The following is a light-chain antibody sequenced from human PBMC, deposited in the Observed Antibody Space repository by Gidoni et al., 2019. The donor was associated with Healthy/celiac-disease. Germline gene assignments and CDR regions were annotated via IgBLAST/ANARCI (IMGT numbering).Light chain of an antibody. V-gene: IGKV2-28*01. Sequence: EMVMTQSPLSLPVTPGEPASISCRSSPSLRHSNGYNYLDWYLQKPGQSPQLLIYLGSNRASGVPDRFSGSGSGTDFTLKISRVEAEDVGVYYCMQSLQTPLTFGPGTKVDIK. J-gene: IGKJ3*01. CDR3: MQSLQTPLT. CDR2: LGS. CDR1: PSLRHSNGYNY.